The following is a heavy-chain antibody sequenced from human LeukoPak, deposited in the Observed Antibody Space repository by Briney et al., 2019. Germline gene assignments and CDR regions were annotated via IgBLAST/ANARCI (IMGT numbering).Heavy chain of an antibody. CDR3: ASGYYDSSGYLDY. Sequence: GGSLRLSCAASGFTFSSYAMHWVRQAPGKGLEWVAVISYDGSNKYYADSVKGRFTISRDNSKNTLYLQMNSLRAEDTAVYYCASGYYDSSGYLDYWGQGTLVTVSS. CDR1: GFTFSSYA. V-gene: IGHV3-30*04. CDR2: ISYDGSNK. D-gene: IGHD3-22*01. J-gene: IGHJ4*02.